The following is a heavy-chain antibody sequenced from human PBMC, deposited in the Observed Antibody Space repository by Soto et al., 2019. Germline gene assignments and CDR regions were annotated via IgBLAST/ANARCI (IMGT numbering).Heavy chain of an antibody. D-gene: IGHD1-26*01. Sequence: SETLSLTCTVSGGSISSGGYYWTWIRQHPGKGLEWIGYNYYSGITYYNPSLKSRVTISLDTSKNQFSLKLSSVTAADTAVYYCARVYSGSYSDYWGQGTLVTVS. CDR3: ARVYSGSYSDY. CDR2: NYYSGIT. J-gene: IGHJ4*02. CDR1: GGSISSGGYY. V-gene: IGHV4-31*03.